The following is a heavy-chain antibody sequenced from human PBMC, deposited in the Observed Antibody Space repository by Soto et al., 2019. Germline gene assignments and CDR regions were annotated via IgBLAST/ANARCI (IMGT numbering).Heavy chain of an antibody. Sequence: QVQLVQSGAEVKKPGASVKVSCKASGYTFTSYGISWVRQAPGQGLEWMGWISAYNGNTNYAQKLQGRVTMTTDTPXXTXYKXLRRLRSDDTGVYYCARVCDIVVVPAAKRAYHFDYWGQGTLVTVSS. CDR1: GYTFTSYG. D-gene: IGHD2-2*01. V-gene: IGHV1-18*01. J-gene: IGHJ4*02. CDR2: ISAYNGNT. CDR3: ARVCDIVVVPAAKRAYHFDY.